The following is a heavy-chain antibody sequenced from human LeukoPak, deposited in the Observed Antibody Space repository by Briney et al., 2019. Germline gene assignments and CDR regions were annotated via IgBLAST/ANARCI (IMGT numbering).Heavy chain of an antibody. D-gene: IGHD3-16*01. Sequence: SETLSLTCSVSSGSISSYSYNWIRQPAGKGLEWIGRIATGGTTNYNPSLKSRVTLSADTSNNQFSLRLNSVTAADSAIYYCARRWDRIRYDEYFDYWGQGMLVTVSS. J-gene: IGHJ4*02. CDR1: SGSISSYS. V-gene: IGHV4-4*07. CDR2: IATGGTT. CDR3: ARRWDRIRYDEYFDY.